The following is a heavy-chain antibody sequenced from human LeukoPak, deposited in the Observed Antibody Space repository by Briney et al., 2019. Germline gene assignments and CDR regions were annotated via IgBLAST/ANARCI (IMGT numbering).Heavy chain of an antibody. Sequence: GGSLRLSCAASGFTFSSYGMHWVRQAPGKGLEWVPVMSYDGSNQYYADSVKGRFTISRDNSKNTLYLQMNSLRAEDTAVYYCASGSDYYGSGSYDYWGQGTLVTVSS. CDR3: ASGSDYYGSGSYDY. J-gene: IGHJ4*02. CDR1: GFTFSSYG. D-gene: IGHD3-10*01. V-gene: IGHV3-30*03. CDR2: MSYDGSNQ.